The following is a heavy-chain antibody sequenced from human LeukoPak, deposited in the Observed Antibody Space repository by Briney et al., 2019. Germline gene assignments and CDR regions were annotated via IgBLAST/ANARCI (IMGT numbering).Heavy chain of an antibody. Sequence: GGSLRLSCAASGFTFSSYGMHWVRQAPGKGLEWVAVISYDGSNKYYADSVKGRFTISRDNSKNTLYLQMNSLRAEDTAVYYCAKDRPYITSWYGAGDYWGQGTLVTVSS. V-gene: IGHV3-30*18. D-gene: IGHD6-13*01. J-gene: IGHJ4*02. CDR3: AKDRPYITSWYGAGDY. CDR2: ISYDGSNK. CDR1: GFTFSSYG.